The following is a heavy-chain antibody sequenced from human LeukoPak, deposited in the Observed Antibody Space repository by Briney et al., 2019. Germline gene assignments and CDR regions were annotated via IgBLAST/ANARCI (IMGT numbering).Heavy chain of an antibody. CDR2: IYYSGST. CDR3: ARVSSGVYFDY. Sequence: SETLSLTCTVSGGSISSYYWSWIRQPPGKGLELIGYIYYSGSTSYNPSLKGRVTISVDTSKNQFSLKLSSVTAADTAVYYCARVSSGVYFDYWGQGTLVTVSS. J-gene: IGHJ4*02. CDR1: GGSISSYY. V-gene: IGHV4-59*01. D-gene: IGHD2-15*01.